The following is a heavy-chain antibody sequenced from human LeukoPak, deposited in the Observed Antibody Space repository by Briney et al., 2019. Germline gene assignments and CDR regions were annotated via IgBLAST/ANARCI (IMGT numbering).Heavy chain of an antibody. CDR1: AGSISITNW. CDR3: WRESGAFCPFGY. CDR2: IFPAART. D-gene: IGHD1-26*01. V-gene: IGHV4-4*02. J-gene: IGHJ4*02. Sequence: SHTLSLTFGVAAGSISITNWWRWVSQPPGQGLELIGEIFPAARTNYNPSLNGRVTMSLDESSNLLSLNLHSVTAADTSIYCCWRESGAFCPFGYWGQGTLVIVFS.